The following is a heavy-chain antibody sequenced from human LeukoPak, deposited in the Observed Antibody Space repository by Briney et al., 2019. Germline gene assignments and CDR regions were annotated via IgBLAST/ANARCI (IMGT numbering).Heavy chain of an antibody. J-gene: IGHJ4*02. Sequence: GGSLRLSCAASGFTFSSYAMSWVRQAPGKGLEWVSSISSSSSYIYYADSVKGRFTISRDNAKNSLYLQMNSLRAEDTAVYYCARELPTGSIYSYWGQGTLVTVSS. CDR3: ARELPTGSIYSY. D-gene: IGHD2-21*01. CDR2: ISSSSSYI. V-gene: IGHV3-21*01. CDR1: GFTFSSYA.